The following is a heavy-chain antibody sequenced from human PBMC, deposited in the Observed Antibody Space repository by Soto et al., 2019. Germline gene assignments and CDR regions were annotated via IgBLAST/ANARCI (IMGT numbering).Heavy chain of an antibody. CDR3: ARSHYYGSGSHSPDH. D-gene: IGHD3-10*01. CDR1: GFTFNSYW. J-gene: IGHJ4*02. Sequence: GGSLRLSCEASGFTFNSYWMSWVRHAPGKGLQWVANIKQDGGEENYVDSVKGRFTISRDNVKSSLFLQMNSLRAEDTAVYYCARSHYYGSGSHSPDHWGQGTLVTVSS. CDR2: IKQDGGEE. V-gene: IGHV3-7*01.